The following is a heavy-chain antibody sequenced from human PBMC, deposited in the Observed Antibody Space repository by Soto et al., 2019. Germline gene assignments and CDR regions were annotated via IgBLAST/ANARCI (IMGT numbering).Heavy chain of an antibody. Sequence: QVQLVQSGAEVKKPGSSVKVSCKASGGTFGSYAISWARQAPGQGLEWMGGIIPIPGTANYAQKFQGRVTIAADESTSTAYMELSSLRSEDTAVYYCVRSQGSSTSLEIYYYYYYGMDVWGQGTTVTVSS. CDR2: IIPIPGTA. D-gene: IGHD2-2*01. J-gene: IGHJ6*02. V-gene: IGHV1-69*01. CDR3: VRSQGSSTSLEIYYYYYYGMDV. CDR1: GGTFGSYA.